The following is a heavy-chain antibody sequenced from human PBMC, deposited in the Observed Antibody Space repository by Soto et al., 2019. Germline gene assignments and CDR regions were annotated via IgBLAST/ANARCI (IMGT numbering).Heavy chain of an antibody. J-gene: IGHJ4*02. CDR3: ASLGGDFDY. D-gene: IGHD2-21*01. V-gene: IGHV4-34*01. Sequence: ETLSLTCAVYGGSFSGYYWSWIRQPPGKGLEWIGEIDHSGSTNYNPSLKSRVTISVDTSKNQFSLKLSSVTAADTAVYYCASLGGDFDYWGQGTLVTVSS. CDR2: IDHSGST. CDR1: GGSFSGYY.